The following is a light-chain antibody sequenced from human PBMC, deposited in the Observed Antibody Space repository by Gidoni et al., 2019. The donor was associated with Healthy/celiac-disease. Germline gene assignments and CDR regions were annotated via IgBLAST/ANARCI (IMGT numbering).Light chain of an antibody. V-gene: IGKV3-11*01. J-gene: IGKJ4*01. Sequence: EIVLTPSPATLSLSPGERATLSCRASQSVSSYLAWYQQKPGQAPRLLIYDASNRATGIPDRFSGSGSGTDFTLTISSLEAEDLAVYYCQQRSNWPLTFGGGTKVEIK. CDR2: DAS. CDR1: QSVSSY. CDR3: QQRSNWPLT.